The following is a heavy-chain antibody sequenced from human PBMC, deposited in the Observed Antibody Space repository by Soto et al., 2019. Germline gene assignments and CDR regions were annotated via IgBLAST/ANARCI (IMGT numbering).Heavy chain of an antibody. Sequence: SETLSLTCAVYGGSFSVYYWSWIRHPPGKGLEWIGEINHSGSTNYNPSLKSRVTISVDTSKNQFSLKLSSVTAADTAVYYCARGRIVLMVYAMYYYYYGMDVWGQGTTVTV. CDR1: GGSFSVYY. CDR3: ARGRIVLMVYAMYYYYYGMDV. V-gene: IGHV4-34*01. D-gene: IGHD2-8*01. J-gene: IGHJ6*02. CDR2: INHSGST.